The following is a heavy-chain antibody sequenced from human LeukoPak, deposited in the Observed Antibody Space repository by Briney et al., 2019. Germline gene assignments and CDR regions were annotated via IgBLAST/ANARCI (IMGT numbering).Heavy chain of an antibody. CDR3: ARESERSYFDY. J-gene: IGHJ4*02. V-gene: IGHV1-46*01. CDR2: INPSGGST. Sequence: ASVKVSCKASGYSFTSYAMHWVRQAPGQGLEWMGIINPSGGSTSYAQKFQGRVTMTRDTSTSTVYMELSSLRSEDTAVYYCARESERSYFDYWGQGTLVTVSS. CDR1: GYSFTSYA. D-gene: IGHD1-1*01.